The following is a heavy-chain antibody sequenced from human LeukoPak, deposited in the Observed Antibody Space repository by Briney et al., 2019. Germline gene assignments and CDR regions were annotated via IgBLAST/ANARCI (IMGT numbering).Heavy chain of an antibody. CDR3: AKVPAGLRIQLWLSRYYFGY. V-gene: IGHV3-23*01. CDR2: ISGSGGST. Sequence: GGSLRLSCAASGFTFSSYAMSWVRQAPGKGLEWVSAISGSGGSTYYADSVKGRFTISRDNSKNTLYLQMNSLRAEDTAVYYCAKVPAGLRIQLWLSRYYFGYWGQGTLVTVSS. J-gene: IGHJ4*02. CDR1: GFTFSSYA. D-gene: IGHD5-18*01.